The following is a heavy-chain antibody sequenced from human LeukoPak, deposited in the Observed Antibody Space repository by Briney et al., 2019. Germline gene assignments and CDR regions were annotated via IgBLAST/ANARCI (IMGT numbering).Heavy chain of an antibody. V-gene: IGHV5-51*01. CDR3: ARHGHCTNGVCYSNYYYHMDV. CDR2: IYPDDSDT. D-gene: IGHD2-8*01. Sequence: GEPLKISCKGSGYSFASSWIGWVRQMPGKGLEWMGIIYPDDSDTRYSPSFEGQITISVDKSISTAYLQCSSLKASDTAVYYCARHGHCTNGVCYSNYYYHMDVWGKGTTVTVSS. CDR1: GYSFASSW. J-gene: IGHJ6*03.